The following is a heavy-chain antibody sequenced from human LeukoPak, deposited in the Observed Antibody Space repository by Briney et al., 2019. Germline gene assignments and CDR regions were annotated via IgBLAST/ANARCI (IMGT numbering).Heavy chain of an antibody. CDR3: ARAADGYNPYFDY. CDR1: GFTFSSYA. CDR2: ISYDGSSK. V-gene: IGHV3-30-3*01. D-gene: IGHD5-24*01. Sequence: PGRSLRLSCAASGFTFSSYAMHWVRQAPGKGLEWVAVISYDGSSKYYADSVKGRFTISRDNSKNTLYLQMNSLRAEDTAVYYCARAADGYNPYFDYWGQGTLVTVSS. J-gene: IGHJ4*02.